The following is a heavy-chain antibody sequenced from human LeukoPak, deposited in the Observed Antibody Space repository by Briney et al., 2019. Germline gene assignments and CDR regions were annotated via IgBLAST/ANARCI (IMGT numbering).Heavy chain of an antibody. CDR1: GGSISSYY. CDR3: ARDPLDIVVVVAATPGWFDP. CDR2: INHSGST. D-gene: IGHD2-15*01. Sequence: KPSETLSLTCTVSGGSISSYYWSWIRQPPGKGLEWIGEINHSGSTNYNPSLKSRVTISVDTSKNQFSLKLSSVTAADTAVYYCARDPLDIVVVVAATPGWFDPWGQGTLVTVSS. V-gene: IGHV4-34*01. J-gene: IGHJ5*02.